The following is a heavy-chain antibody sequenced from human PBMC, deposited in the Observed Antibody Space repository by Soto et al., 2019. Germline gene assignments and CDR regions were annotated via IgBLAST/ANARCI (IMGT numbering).Heavy chain of an antibody. CDR3: ARVVGALGRWFDP. J-gene: IGHJ5*02. CDR1: GYTFTSYG. V-gene: IGHV1-18*01. Sequence: QVQLVQSGAEVKKPGASVKVSCKASGYTFTSYGISWVRQAPGQGLEWMGRISAYNGNTNYAQKLQGRVTMTTDSAKSAAYMERRSLRSDDAAVYYCARVVGALGRWFDPWGQGTLVTVSS. D-gene: IGHD1-26*01. CDR2: ISAYNGNT.